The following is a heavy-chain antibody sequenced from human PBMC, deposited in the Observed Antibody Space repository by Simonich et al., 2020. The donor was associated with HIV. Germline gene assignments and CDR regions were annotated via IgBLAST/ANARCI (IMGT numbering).Heavy chain of an antibody. V-gene: IGHV3-30*07. CDR3: ARVWGGDYDALHH. CDR2: ISYEGSNK. Sequence: VQLVESGGGVVQPGRSLRLSCAASGFTFSSYAMHWVRQAPGKGLEWVAGISYEGSNKYYADSWKGRFTISRDNAKVSLYLQMNSRRAEDTAVYYCARVWGGDYDALHHWGQGTLVTVSS. D-gene: IGHD3-3*01. CDR1: GFTFSSYA. J-gene: IGHJ5*02.